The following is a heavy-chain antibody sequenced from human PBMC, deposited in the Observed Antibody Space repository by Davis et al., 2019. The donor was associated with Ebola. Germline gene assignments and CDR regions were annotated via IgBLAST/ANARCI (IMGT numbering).Heavy chain of an antibody. CDR1: GFTFSSYG. CDR2: ISYDGSNK. Sequence: GGSLRPSCPPSGFTFSSYGMHWARQAPGKGLEWVAVISYDGSNKYYADSMKGRFTISRDNSKNTLYLQMNSLRAEDTAVYYCAKGNLQWLALYGMDVWGQGTTVTVSS. D-gene: IGHD6-19*01. J-gene: IGHJ6*02. CDR3: AKGNLQWLALYGMDV. V-gene: IGHV3-30*18.